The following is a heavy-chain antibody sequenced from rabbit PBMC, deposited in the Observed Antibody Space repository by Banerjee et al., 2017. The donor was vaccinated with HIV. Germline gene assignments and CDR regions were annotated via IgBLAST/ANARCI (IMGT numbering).Heavy chain of an antibody. Sequence: QSLEESGGDLVKPGASLTLTCTASGFSFSSSYYMCWVRQAPGKGLEWIAYIYPGYGTTDYASWVNGRFAISLDNGQNPVDLQMTSLTAADTATYFCARAAGYAGYGYATGFDLWGPGTLVTV. J-gene: IGHJ4*01. D-gene: IGHD6-1*01. CDR3: ARAAGYAGYGYATGFDL. CDR2: IYPGYGTT. V-gene: IGHV1S40*01. CDR1: GFSFSSSYY.